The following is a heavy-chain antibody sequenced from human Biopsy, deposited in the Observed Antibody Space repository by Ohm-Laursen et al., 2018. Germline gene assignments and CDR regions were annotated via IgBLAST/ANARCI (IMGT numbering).Heavy chain of an antibody. CDR1: GGSISNYF. Sequence: GTLSLTCTVSGGSISNYFWTWIRQPPGKGLEWIGYFRFEDRTSYNSSLKSRVTISADTSKNQFSLRLSPVTAADTAVYYCALGGGSYVNFDYWGQGTLVTVSS. CDR2: FRFEDRT. J-gene: IGHJ4*02. CDR3: ALGGGSYVNFDY. D-gene: IGHD1-26*01. V-gene: IGHV4-59*01.